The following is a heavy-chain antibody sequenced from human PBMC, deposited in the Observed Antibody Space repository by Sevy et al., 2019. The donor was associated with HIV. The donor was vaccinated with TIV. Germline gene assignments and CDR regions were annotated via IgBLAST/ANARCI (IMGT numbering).Heavy chain of an antibody. J-gene: IGHJ4*02. Sequence: GGFLRLSCAASRFIFNDYGMHWVRQAPGKGLEWVAFIQYDGSDKKYADSLRGRFTISRDNSKNMLFLQMSSLRSEDTAMYYCAKNTAAAGAGGFDYWGQGTLVTVSS. V-gene: IGHV3-30*02. CDR3: AKNTAAAGAGGFDY. D-gene: IGHD6-13*01. CDR2: IQYDGSDK. CDR1: RFIFNDYG.